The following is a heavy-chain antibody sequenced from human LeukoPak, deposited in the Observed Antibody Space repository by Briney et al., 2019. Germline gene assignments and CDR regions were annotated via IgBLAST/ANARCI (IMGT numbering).Heavy chain of an antibody. D-gene: IGHD3-22*01. CDR1: GFTFISSA. CDR3: AADPSYSSGYRYYFDY. V-gene: IGHV1-58*01. Sequence: SVKVSCKTSGFTFISSAVQWVRQARGQRLEWIGWIVVGSGNTDYAQKFQERVTITRDMSTSTAYMELSSLRSEDTAVYYCAADPSYSSGYRYYFDYWGQGTLVTVSS. J-gene: IGHJ4*02. CDR2: IVVGSGNT.